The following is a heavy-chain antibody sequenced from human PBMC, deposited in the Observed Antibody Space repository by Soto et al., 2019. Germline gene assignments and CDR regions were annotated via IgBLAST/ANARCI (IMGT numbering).Heavy chain of an antibody. CDR2: INAGDGNT. CDR1: GYIFTNYA. J-gene: IGHJ4*02. V-gene: IGHV1-3*01. Sequence: QVHLVQSGAEVKKPGASVNVSCKASGYIFTNYAIHWVRQAPGQRLEWMGRINAGDGNTRYSQNFEDRVTITRDTSASTAYMQLSSLTSEDSTLYFCAQGSVSFDSWGQGTLVTVSS. D-gene: IGHD3-10*01. CDR3: AQGSVSFDS.